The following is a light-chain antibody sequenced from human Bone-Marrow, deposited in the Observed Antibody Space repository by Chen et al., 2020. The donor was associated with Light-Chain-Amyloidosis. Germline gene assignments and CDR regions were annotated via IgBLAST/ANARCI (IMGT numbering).Light chain of an antibody. CDR1: SSDIWTYSL. CDR3: CSYAGSNSFL. Sequence: QSALTQPASVSGSPGQSSTISWTGTSSDIWTYSLVSWYQHHPGKAPKLMIYGVTKRPSGVSDRFSGTTSGNATSLTISGLQAEDEADYYCCSYAGSNSFLFGGGTKLTVL. CDR2: GVT. V-gene: IGLV2-23*02. J-gene: IGLJ2*01.